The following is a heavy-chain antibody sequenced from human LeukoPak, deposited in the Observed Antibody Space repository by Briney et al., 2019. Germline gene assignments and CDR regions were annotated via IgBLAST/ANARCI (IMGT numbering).Heavy chain of an antibody. Sequence: GGSLRLSCAASGFTFSSYAMSWVRQAPGKGLEWVSAISGSGGSTYYADSVKGRFTISRDNSKNTLYLQMNSLRAEDTAVYYCAEDDYYDNSGYLPHWGQGTLVTVSS. J-gene: IGHJ4*02. D-gene: IGHD3-22*01. CDR3: AEDDYYDNSGYLPH. V-gene: IGHV3-23*01. CDR1: GFTFSSYA. CDR2: ISGSGGST.